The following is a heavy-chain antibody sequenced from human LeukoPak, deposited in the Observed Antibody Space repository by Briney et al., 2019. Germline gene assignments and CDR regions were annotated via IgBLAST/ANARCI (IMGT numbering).Heavy chain of an antibody. CDR1: GGSISSTIYY. CDR3: AGSQWLAHYYGMDV. Sequence: SETLSLTCTVSGGSISSTIYYWGWIRQHPGKGLEWIGYIYYSGSTYYNPSLKSRVTISVDTSKNQFSLKLSSVTAADTAVYYCAGSQWLAHYYGMDVWGQGTTVTVSS. V-gene: IGHV4-31*03. CDR2: IYYSGST. J-gene: IGHJ6*02. D-gene: IGHD6-19*01.